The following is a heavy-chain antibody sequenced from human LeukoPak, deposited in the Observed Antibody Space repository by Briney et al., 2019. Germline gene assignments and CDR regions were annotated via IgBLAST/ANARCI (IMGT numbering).Heavy chain of an antibody. CDR3: ARLSSWPNFDY. CDR1: GGSINGYY. D-gene: IGHD6-13*01. Sequence: PSETLSLTCTVSGGSINGYYWNWIRQPPGKGLEWIGYIYYSGSTNYNPSLKSRVTISLDMSKNQYSLKLSSVTAADTAVYYCARLSSWPNFDYWGQGTLVTVSS. V-gene: IGHV4-59*08. J-gene: IGHJ4*02. CDR2: IYYSGST.